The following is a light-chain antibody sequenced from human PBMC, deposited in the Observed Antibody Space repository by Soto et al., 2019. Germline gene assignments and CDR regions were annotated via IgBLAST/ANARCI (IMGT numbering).Light chain of an antibody. V-gene: IGKV2-28*01. CDR1: QSLLHSNGYNY. CDR2: LGS. CDR3: QQSYMDPIT. J-gene: IGKJ5*01. Sequence: DIVMTQSPLSLPVTPGEPASISCRSSQSLLHSNGYNYLDWYLQKPGQSPQLLIYLGSNRASGVPDRFSGSGGGTDFTLSISSVQPEDFATYFCQQSYMDPITFGQGTRLEIK.